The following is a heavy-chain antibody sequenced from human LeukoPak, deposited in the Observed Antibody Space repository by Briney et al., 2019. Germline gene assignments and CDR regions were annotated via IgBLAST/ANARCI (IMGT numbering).Heavy chain of an antibody. V-gene: IGHV4-61*02. Sequence: PSQTLSLTCTVSGGSISSGSYYWSWIRQPAGKGLEWIGRIYTSGSTNYNPSLKSRVTISVDTSKNQFSLKLSSVTAADTAVHYCARKYGTITMTHFDIWGQGTMVTVSS. D-gene: IGHD3-22*01. CDR1: GGSISSGSYY. CDR2: IYTSGST. J-gene: IGHJ3*02. CDR3: ARKYGTITMTHFDI.